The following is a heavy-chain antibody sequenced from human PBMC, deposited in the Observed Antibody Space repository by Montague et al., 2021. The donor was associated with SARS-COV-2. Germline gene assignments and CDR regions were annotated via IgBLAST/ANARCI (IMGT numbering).Heavy chain of an antibody. Sequence: SETLSLTCTVSGGSIRSSSYYWDWIRQPPGKGLEWIGNIDYSGSTYYNPSLKSRVTISVDTSKNQFSLKLSSVTAADTAVYYCARHRITIFLCRMFDYWGQGTLVTVSS. CDR3: ARHRITIFLCRMFDY. CDR2: IDYSGST. V-gene: IGHV4-39*01. D-gene: IGHD3-9*01. J-gene: IGHJ4*02. CDR1: GGSIRSSSYY.